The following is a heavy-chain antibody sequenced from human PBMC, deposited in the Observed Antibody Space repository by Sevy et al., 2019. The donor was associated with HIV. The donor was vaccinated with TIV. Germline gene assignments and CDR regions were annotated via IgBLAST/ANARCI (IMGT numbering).Heavy chain of an antibody. CDR3: ARGVLLWFGEKNGYYMDV. J-gene: IGHJ6*03. D-gene: IGHD3-10*01. Sequence: ASVKVSCKASGYTFTGYYMHWVRQAPGQGLEWMGWINPNSGGTNYAQKFQCWVTMTRDTSISTAYMELSRLRSDDTAVYYCARGVLLWFGEKNGYYMDVWGKGTTVTVSS. CDR1: GYTFTGYY. V-gene: IGHV1-2*04. CDR2: INPNSGGT.